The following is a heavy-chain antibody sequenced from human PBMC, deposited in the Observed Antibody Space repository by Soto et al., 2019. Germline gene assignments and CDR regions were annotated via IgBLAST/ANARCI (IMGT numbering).Heavy chain of an antibody. CDR3: ARETYSSSWYGFDY. CDR2: ISYDGSNK. CDR1: GFTFSSYA. J-gene: IGHJ4*02. Sequence: QVQLVESGGGVVQPGRSLRLSCAASGFTFSSYAMHWVRQAPGKGLEWVAVISYDGSNKYYADSVKGRFTISRDNSKNTLYLHMNSLRAEDTAVYYCARETYSSSWYGFDYWGQGTLVTVSS. V-gene: IGHV3-30-3*01. D-gene: IGHD6-13*01.